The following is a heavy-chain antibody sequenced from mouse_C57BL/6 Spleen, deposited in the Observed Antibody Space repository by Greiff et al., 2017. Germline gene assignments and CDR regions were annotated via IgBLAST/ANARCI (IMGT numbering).Heavy chain of an antibody. Sequence: EVQLQQSGGGLVKPGGSLKLSCAAFGFTFSDYGMHWVRQAPEKGLEWVAYISSGSSTIYYADTVKGRFTISRDNAKNTLFLQMTSLRSEDTAMYYCARDDYDVSFAYWGQGTLVTVSA. CDR1: GFTFSDYG. D-gene: IGHD2-4*01. CDR2: ISSGSSTI. J-gene: IGHJ3*01. V-gene: IGHV5-17*01. CDR3: ARDDYDVSFAY.